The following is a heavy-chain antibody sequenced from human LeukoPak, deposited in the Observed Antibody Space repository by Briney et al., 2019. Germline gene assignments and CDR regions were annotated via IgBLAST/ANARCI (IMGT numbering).Heavy chain of an antibody. CDR3: ARGVSSGWHSWFDP. D-gene: IGHD6-19*01. V-gene: IGHV1-2*02. Sequence: ASVKVSCKASGYTFTCYYMHWVRQAPGQGLEWMGWINPNTGGTNYAQMFQGRVTLTRDTSISTAYMELSMLRSDDTAVYYCARGVSSGWHSWFDPWGQGTLVTVSS. J-gene: IGHJ5*02. CDR2: INPNTGGT. CDR1: GYTFTCYY.